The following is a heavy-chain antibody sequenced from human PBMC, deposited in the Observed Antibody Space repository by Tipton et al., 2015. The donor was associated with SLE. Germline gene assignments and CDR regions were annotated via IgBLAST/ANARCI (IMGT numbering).Heavy chain of an antibody. CDR2: IYYSGST. J-gene: IGHJ5*02. CDR3: AREGDGSANYFFYGVNL. V-gene: IGHV4-31*03. Sequence: TLSLTCTVSSDSFGTVGYYWSWIRQHPAKGLEWIGHIYYSGSTYHNPSLGGRVSISQDTSKSQFSLKLTSVTAADTAVYYCAREGDGSANYFFYGVNLWGQGTLVTVSS. CDR1: SDSFGTVGYY. D-gene: IGHD4-17*01.